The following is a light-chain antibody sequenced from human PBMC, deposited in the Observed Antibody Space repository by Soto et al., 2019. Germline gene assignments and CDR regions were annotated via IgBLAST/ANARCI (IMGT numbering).Light chain of an antibody. CDR3: SSYTTSNTRQIV. Sequence: QSALTQPASVSGSLGQSINISCTGTSSDVGGYNYVSWYQHHPGKAPKLIIYDVSNRPSGVSNPFSGSKSGNTASLTISGLQPEDEADYYCSSYTTSNTRQIVFGTGTKLTVL. CDR1: SSDVGGYNY. V-gene: IGLV2-14*03. J-gene: IGLJ1*01. CDR2: DVS.